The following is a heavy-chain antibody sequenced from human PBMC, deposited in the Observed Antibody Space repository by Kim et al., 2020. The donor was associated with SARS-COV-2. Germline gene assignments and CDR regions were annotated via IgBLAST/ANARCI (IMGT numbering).Heavy chain of an antibody. V-gene: IGHV3-30*18. CDR1: GFTFSSYG. CDR3: AKGKGDYFDY. J-gene: IGHJ4*02. CDR2: ISYDGSNK. Sequence: GGSLRLSCAASGFTFSSYGMHWVRQAPGKGLEWVAVISYDGSNKYYADSVKGRFTISRDNSKNTLYLQMNSLRAEDTAVYYCAKGKGDYFDYWGQGTLVT.